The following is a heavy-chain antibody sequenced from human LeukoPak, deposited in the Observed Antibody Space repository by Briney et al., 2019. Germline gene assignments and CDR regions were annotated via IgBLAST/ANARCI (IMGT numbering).Heavy chain of an antibody. Sequence: GGSLRLSCAASGFTFSSYSMNWVRQAPGKGLEWVSSISSSSSYIYYADSVKGRFTISRDNAKNSLYLQMNSLRAEDTAVYYCARDPLIVVVTNEEDYWGQGTLVTVSS. J-gene: IGHJ4*02. CDR3: ARDPLIVVVTNEEDY. CDR1: GFTFSSYS. CDR2: ISSSSSYI. D-gene: IGHD2-21*02. V-gene: IGHV3-21*01.